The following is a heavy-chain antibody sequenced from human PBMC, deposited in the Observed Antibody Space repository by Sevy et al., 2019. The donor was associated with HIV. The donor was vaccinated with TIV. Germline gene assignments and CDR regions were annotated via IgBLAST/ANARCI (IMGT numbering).Heavy chain of an antibody. J-gene: IGHJ4*02. CDR2: ISYDGTDN. V-gene: IGHV3-30*04. D-gene: IGHD6-19*01. CDR1: GFTFSSFA. CDR3: ARDGVSSGWYRGYYFDN. Sequence: GESLKISCAASGFTFSSFAMHWVRQAPGKGLGWGAFISYDGTDNYYADSVKGRFTISRDNSKNTLDLQMNSLRPEDTAIYYCARDGVSSGWYRGYYFDNWGQGTLVTVSS.